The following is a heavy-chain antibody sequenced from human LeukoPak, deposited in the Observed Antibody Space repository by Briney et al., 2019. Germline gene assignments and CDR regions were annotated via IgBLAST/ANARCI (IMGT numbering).Heavy chain of an antibody. CDR1: GFRFSSHG. V-gene: IGHV3-33*01. CDR2: IWYDGSNP. CDR3: ARFVGSDYTGSFDL. J-gene: IGHJ4*02. D-gene: IGHD3-10*01. Sequence: GGSLRLSCAGSGFRFSSHGMHWVRQAPGKGLEWLGYIWYDGSNPDYVDPMKGRFTISRDNSKNTVYLQMNSLRAGDTAVYHCARFVGSDYTGSFDLWGQGTPVTVSS.